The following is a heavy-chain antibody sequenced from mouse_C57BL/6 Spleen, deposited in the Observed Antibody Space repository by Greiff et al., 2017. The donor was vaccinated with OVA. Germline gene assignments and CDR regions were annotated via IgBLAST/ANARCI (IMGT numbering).Heavy chain of an antibody. J-gene: IGHJ3*01. D-gene: IGHD1-1*01. V-gene: IGHV1-22*01. Sequence: VQLKESGPELVKPGASVKMSCKASGYTFTDYNMHWVKQSHGKSLEWIGYINPNNGGTSYNQKFKGKATLTVNKSSSTAYMELRSLTSEDSAVYYCSYYYGSEAWFAYWGQGTLVTVSA. CDR2: INPNNGGT. CDR3: SYYYGSEAWFAY. CDR1: GYTFTDYN.